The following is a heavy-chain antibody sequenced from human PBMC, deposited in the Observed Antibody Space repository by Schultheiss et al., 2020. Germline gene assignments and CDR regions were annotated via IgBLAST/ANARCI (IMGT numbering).Heavy chain of an antibody. J-gene: IGHJ4*02. Sequence: GGSLRLSCAASGFTFSSYSMNWVRQAPGKGLEWVSSISSSSSYMYYADSVKGRFTISRDNAENSLYLEMNSLRAEDTAVYNCARETDYGDYVLDYWGQGTLVTVSS. V-gene: IGHV3-21*01. CDR3: ARETDYGDYVLDY. CDR1: GFTFSSYS. D-gene: IGHD4-17*01. CDR2: ISSSSSYM.